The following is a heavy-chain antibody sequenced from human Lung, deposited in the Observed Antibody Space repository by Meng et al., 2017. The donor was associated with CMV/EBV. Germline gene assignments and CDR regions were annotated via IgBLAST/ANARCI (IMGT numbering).Heavy chain of an antibody. CDR1: GYAFTSYA. D-gene: IGHD2-15*01. Sequence: GQLVQSGDELRRPGASVKVSCKASGYAFTSYAMNWVRQAPGEGVEWRGWINTSAGNQTYAQGFTGRFVVSLDTSGSTAYLQISSLKAADTAVYYCARLYCSGGSCYTIDYWGQGTLVTVSS. CDR2: INTSAGNQ. CDR3: ARLYCSGGSCYTIDY. J-gene: IGHJ4*02. V-gene: IGHV7-4-1*02.